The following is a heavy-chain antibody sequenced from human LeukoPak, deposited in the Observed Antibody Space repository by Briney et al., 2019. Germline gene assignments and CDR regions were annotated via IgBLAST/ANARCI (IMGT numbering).Heavy chain of an antibody. Sequence: SSETLSLTCTVSGGSISSYYWSWIRQPAGKGLEWIGRIYTSGSTNYNPSLKSRVTMSVDTSKNQFSLKLSSVTAADTAVYYCARDTRDPISHHNWFDPWGQGTLVTVSS. V-gene: IGHV4-4*07. CDR2: IYTSGST. J-gene: IGHJ5*02. CDR3: ARDTRDPISHHNWFDP. CDR1: GGSISSYY.